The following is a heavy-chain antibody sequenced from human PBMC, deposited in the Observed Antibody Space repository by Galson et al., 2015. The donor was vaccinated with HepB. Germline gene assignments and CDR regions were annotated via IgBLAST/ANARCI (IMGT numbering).Heavy chain of an antibody. Sequence: SLRLSCAASGFTFSSYGMHWVRQAPGKGLEWVAVISYDGSNKYYADSVKGRFTISRDNSKNTLYLQMNSLRAEDTAVYYCAKDRSSGWYIRWYFDLWGRGTLVTVSS. V-gene: IGHV3-30*18. J-gene: IGHJ2*01. CDR1: GFTFSSYG. CDR2: ISYDGSNK. D-gene: IGHD6-19*01. CDR3: AKDRSSGWYIRWYFDL.